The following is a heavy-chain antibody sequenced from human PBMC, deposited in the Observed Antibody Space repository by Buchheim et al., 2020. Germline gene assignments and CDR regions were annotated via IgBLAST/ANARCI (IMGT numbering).Heavy chain of an antibody. V-gene: IGHV4-34*01. Sequence: QVQLQQWGAGLLKPSETLSLTCAVYGGSFSGYYWSWIRQPPGKGLEWIGEINHSGSTNYNPSLKSRVTISVDTSKNQFSLKLSSVTAADTAVYYCARVFGMGCSGGSCYSGVYYYYGMDVWGQGTT. CDR1: GGSFSGYY. D-gene: IGHD2-15*01. CDR2: INHSGST. J-gene: IGHJ6*02. CDR3: ARVFGMGCSGGSCYSGVYYYYGMDV.